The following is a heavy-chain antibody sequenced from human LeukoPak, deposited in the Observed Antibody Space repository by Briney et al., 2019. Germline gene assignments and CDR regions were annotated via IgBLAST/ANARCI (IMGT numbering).Heavy chain of an antibody. D-gene: IGHD2-21*02. Sequence: SETLSLTCDVSGDSISSHPWSWIRQPPGKGLDYIGFIDYNGNTNYNPSLKSRVTISLDIFKNQFSLNLNSVSAADTAVYYCARLAKCDGNCYSFDLWGQGMLDTVSS. CDR3: ARLAKCDGNCYSFDL. CDR2: IDYNGNT. V-gene: IGHV4-59*11. CDR1: GDSISSHP. J-gene: IGHJ4*02.